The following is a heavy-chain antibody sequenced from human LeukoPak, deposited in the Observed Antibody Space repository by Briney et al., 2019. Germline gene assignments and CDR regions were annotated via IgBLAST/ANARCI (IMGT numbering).Heavy chain of an antibody. Sequence: SSETLSLTCTVSGGSISSYYWSWIRQPPGKGLEWIGYIYYSGSTNYNPSLKSRVTISVDTSKNQFSLKLSSVTAADTAVYYCVNYYDGSGYYHYDHWGQGTLVTVSS. V-gene: IGHV4-59*12. J-gene: IGHJ4*02. D-gene: IGHD3-22*01. CDR3: VNYYDGSGYYHYDH. CDR2: IYYSGST. CDR1: GGSISSYY.